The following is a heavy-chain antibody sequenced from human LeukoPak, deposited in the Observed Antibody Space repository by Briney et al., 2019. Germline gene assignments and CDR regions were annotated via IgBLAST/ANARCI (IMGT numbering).Heavy chain of an antibody. D-gene: IGHD5-18*01. CDR2: ISCSGRNI. CDR3: ARDLVQLWSKDF. CDR1: GFTISNYE. J-gene: IGHJ4*02. V-gene: IGHV3-48*03. Sequence: PAGSLRLSCAASGFTISNYEFNWVRQAPGKGLEWVSYISCSGRNIYYADSVKGRFTISRDNAKNSLYLQMNSLRAEDTAVYYCARDLVQLWSKDFWGQGTLVTVSS.